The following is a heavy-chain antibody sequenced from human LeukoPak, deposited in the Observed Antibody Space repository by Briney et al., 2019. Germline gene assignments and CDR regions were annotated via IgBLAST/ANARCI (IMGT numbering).Heavy chain of an antibody. Sequence: GESLKISCKGSGYSFTTYWIGWVRQMPGKGLEWMGRIDPSDSYTIYSPSFQGHVTISADKSISTAYLQWSSLKASDTAMYYCARQHYYGMDVWGQGTTVTVSS. CDR3: ARQHYYGMDV. J-gene: IGHJ6*02. CDR2: IDPSDSYT. V-gene: IGHV5-10-1*01. CDR1: GYSFTTYW.